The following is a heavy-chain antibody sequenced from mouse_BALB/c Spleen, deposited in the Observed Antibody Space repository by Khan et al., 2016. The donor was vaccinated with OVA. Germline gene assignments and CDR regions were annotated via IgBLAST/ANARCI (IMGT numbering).Heavy chain of an antibody. J-gene: IGHJ4*01. CDR1: GYTFTNYT. CDR3: AMQFHYYRISGAMDN. V-gene: IGHV1-4*01. CDR2: IIPSTVYT. Sequence: QVQLQQSGAELARPGASVKMSCKASGYTFTNYTMHWVKQRPGQGLEWIGYIIPSTVYTTYNQKFKDKATLTADKSSSTAYMQLSSLTSEDSAVDDDAMQFHYYRISGAMDNWGHGASVTVAS. D-gene: IGHD1-1*01.